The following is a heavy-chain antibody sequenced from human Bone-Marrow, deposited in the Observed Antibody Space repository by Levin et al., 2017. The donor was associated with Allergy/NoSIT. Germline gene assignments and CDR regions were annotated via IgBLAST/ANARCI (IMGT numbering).Heavy chain of an antibody. CDR3: AKGRGSTSGHIEGIDY. CDR1: GFTFSTYA. CDR2: ISASGGST. V-gene: IGHV3-23*01. Sequence: PGGSLRLSCAASGFTFSTYAMTWVRQAPGKGLEWVSGISASGGSTYYADSVKGRFTISRDNSKNTLWLQMNSLRAEDTALYYCAKGRGSTSGHIEGIDYWGQGTLVTVSS. D-gene: IGHD2-2*01. J-gene: IGHJ4*02.